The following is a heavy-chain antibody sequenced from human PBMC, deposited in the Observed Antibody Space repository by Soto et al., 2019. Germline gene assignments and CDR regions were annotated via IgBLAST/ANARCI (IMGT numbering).Heavy chain of an antibody. CDR1: GYSFTSYW. J-gene: IGHJ6*02. CDR2: IYPGDSDT. CDR3: ARHGEYYYGSGRSLDGMDV. Sequence: GESLKISCKGSGYSFTSYWIGWVRQMPGKGLEWMGIIYPGDSDTRYSPSFQGQVTISADKSISTAYLQWSSLKASDTAMYYCARHGEYYYGSGRSLDGMDVWGQGTTVTVSS. D-gene: IGHD3-10*01. V-gene: IGHV5-51*01.